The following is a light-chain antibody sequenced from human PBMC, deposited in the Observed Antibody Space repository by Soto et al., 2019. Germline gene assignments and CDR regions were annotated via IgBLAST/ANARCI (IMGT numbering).Light chain of an antibody. Sequence: DIKMTQAPSTLSGSVGDRVTLPCRASQTISSWLAWYQQKTGKAPKVLIYKASSLERGGPSRFSGSGSETEFTLTISSLQPDDFATYYCQHYKSYSEAFGQGTKVEIK. V-gene: IGKV1-5*03. CDR2: KAS. CDR1: QTISSW. J-gene: IGKJ1*01. CDR3: QHYKSYSEA.